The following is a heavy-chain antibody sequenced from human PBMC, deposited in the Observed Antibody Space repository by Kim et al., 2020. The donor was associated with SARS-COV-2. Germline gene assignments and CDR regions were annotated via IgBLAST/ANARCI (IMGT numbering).Heavy chain of an antibody. V-gene: IGHV3-48*02. CDR3: ARGRTSLISY. D-gene: IGHD3-16*01. Sequence: YYADSVKGRCTSSSDNAKNSLSLQMNSLRDEDTAVYYCARGRTSLISYWGQGTLVTVSS. J-gene: IGHJ4*02.